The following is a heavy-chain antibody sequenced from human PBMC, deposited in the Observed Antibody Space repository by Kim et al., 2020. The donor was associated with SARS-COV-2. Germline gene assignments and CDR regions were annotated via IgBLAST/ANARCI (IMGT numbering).Heavy chain of an antibody. D-gene: IGHD4-17*01. V-gene: IGHV4-34*01. CDR3: AGAIDYGDEFDP. J-gene: IGHJ5*02. Sequence: SYAPSLKSRVTISVDTSKNQFSLKLSSVTAADTAVYYCAGAIDYGDEFDPWGQGTLVTVSS.